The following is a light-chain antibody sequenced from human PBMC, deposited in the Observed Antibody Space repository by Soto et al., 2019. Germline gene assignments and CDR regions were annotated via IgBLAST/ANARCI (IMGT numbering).Light chain of an antibody. CDR3: QQYNNWPRT. CDR2: GAS. J-gene: IGKJ1*01. Sequence: DIVMTQSPATLSVSPGERATLSCRASQSVSSNLAWYQQKPGQAPRLLIYGASTRANGIPARFSGSGSGTEFTLTISSLQYEDFAVYYCQQYNNWPRTFGQGTKVEIK. V-gene: IGKV3-15*01. CDR1: QSVSSN.